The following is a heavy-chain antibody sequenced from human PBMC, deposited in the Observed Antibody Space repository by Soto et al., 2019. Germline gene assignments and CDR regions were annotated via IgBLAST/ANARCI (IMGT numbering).Heavy chain of an antibody. J-gene: IGHJ6*02. CDR3: AKDLLYFDFGSGRTPTCYYGMDV. V-gene: IGHV3-30*18. D-gene: IGHD3-3*01. Sequence: GVSLSLSWGASGGTFMGHCVHWVRQDPGKGLELVALISSDGTKKYYVDSVKGRFTISRDNSKNTQYLQMNSLRAEDTAVYYCAKDLLYFDFGSGRTPTCYYGMDVWGQGTTVTAP. CDR1: GGTFMGHC. CDR2: ISSDGTKK.